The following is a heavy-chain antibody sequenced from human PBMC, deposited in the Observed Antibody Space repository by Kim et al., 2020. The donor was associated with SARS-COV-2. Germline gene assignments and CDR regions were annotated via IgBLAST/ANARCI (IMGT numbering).Heavy chain of an antibody. CDR3: ARGTMLRGVLGYYAMDV. Sequence: KFQGRLTMTRDTSTSTVYMELSSLRSEDTAVYYCARGTMLRGVLGYYAMDVWGQGTTVTVSS. V-gene: IGHV1-46*01. J-gene: IGHJ6*02. D-gene: IGHD3-10*01.